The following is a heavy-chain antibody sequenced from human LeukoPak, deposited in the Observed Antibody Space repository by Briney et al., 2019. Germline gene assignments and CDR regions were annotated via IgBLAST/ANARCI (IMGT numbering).Heavy chain of an antibody. D-gene: IGHD3-3*01. CDR2: IGSSRTTI. CDR3: ARGERFHAFDY. J-gene: IGHJ4*02. CDR1: GFTFSSYS. Sequence: GGSLRLSCVASGFTFSSYSMNWVRQAPGKGLEWVSYIGSSRTTIYYADSVKGRFTISRDNAKNSLYLQMNSLRAEDTAVYYCARGERFHAFDYWGQGTLVTVSS. V-gene: IGHV3-48*01.